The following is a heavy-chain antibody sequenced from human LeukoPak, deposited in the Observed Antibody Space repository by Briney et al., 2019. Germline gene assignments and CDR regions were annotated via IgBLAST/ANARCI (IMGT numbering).Heavy chain of an antibody. V-gene: IGHV1-8*01. D-gene: IGHD4-17*01. J-gene: IGHJ6*02. Sequence: ASVKVSCKASGYTFTSYDINWVRQAPGQGREWMGWMNPNSGNTGYAQKFQGRVTMTRNTSISTAYMELSSLRSEDTAVYYCARGYGDYVYYYYGMDVWGQGTTVTVSS. CDR1: GYTFTSYD. CDR2: MNPNSGNT. CDR3: ARGYGDYVYYYYGMDV.